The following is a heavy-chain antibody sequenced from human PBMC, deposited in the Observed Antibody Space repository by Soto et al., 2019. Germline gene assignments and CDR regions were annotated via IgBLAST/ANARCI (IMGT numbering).Heavy chain of an antibody. CDR2: MSGTGGST. CDR1: GFTFSTYA. Sequence: EVQLLESGGGLVQPGRSLRLSCAASGFTFSTYAMNWVRQAPGKGLEWVSAMSGTGGSTYYADSVKGRFTISRDNSKNTLYLQMNSLRGEVTAVFYCAKAGFSSGWSPSYFDYWGQGTLVTVSS. D-gene: IGHD6-19*01. V-gene: IGHV3-23*01. CDR3: AKAGFSSGWSPSYFDY. J-gene: IGHJ4*02.